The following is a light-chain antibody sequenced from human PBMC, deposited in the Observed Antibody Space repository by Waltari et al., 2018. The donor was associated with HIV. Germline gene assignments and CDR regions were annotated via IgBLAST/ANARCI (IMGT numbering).Light chain of an antibody. CDR1: SSAVGGYIS. Sequence: QSALTQPPSASGSPGQSVPISCPGTSSAVGGYISVSWFQQYPGQAPKLWIFEVTKRSAWVPDRFSGSKSGNTASLTVSGLQAEDEADYYCSSFAGAKWVFGGGTRLTVL. V-gene: IGLV2-8*01. J-gene: IGLJ3*02. CDR3: SSFAGAKWV. CDR2: EVT.